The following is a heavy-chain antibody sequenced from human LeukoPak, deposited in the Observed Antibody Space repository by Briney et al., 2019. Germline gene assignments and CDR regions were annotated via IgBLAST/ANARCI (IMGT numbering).Heavy chain of an antibody. Sequence: SETLSLTCTVSGGSISSYYWSWIRQPPGKGLEWIGYIYYSGSTNYNPSLKSRVTISVDTSKNQFSLKLSSVTAADTAVYYCASTLLGIFDYWGQGTLSPSPQ. CDR3: ASTLLGIFDY. V-gene: IGHV4-59*01. D-gene: IGHD7-27*01. J-gene: IGHJ4*02. CDR1: GGSISSYY. CDR2: IYYSGST.